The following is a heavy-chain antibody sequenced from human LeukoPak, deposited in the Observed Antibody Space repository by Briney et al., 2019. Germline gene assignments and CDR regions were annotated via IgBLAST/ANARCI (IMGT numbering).Heavy chain of an antibody. Sequence: SETLSLTCTVSGYSISSGYFWGWFRPPPGKGLEWIGSVYQSGSTYYNPSLNSRVTLSVDASKNQFSLKMSSVTAADTAVYYCARDVDYWGQGTLVTVSS. CDR3: ARDVDY. J-gene: IGHJ4*02. CDR2: VYQSGST. CDR1: GYSISSGYF. V-gene: IGHV4-38-2*02.